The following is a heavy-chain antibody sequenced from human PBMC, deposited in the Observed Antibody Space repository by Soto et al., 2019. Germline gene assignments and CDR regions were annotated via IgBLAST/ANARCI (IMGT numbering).Heavy chain of an antibody. CDR2: ISAYNGNT. CDR3: ARHQFIVVVPAAMDYYYYGMDV. CDR1: GYTFTSYG. Sequence: ASVKVSCKASGYTFTSYGISWVRQAPGQGLEWMGWISAYNGNTDYEQKLQGRVTMTTDTSTSTAYMELRSLRSDDTAVYYCARHQFIVVVPAAMDYYYYGMDVWGKGTRVTVPS. D-gene: IGHD2-2*01. J-gene: IGHJ6*04. V-gene: IGHV1-18*01.